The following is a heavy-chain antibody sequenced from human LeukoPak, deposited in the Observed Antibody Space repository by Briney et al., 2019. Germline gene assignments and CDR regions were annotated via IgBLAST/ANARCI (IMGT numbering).Heavy chain of an antibody. D-gene: IGHD6-13*01. V-gene: IGHV3-23*01. CDR2: ISGSGGST. CDR3: ANSMDSSSWYVYYYGMDV. CDR1: GFTFSSYA. J-gene: IGHJ6*02. Sequence: PGGSLRLSCAASGFTFSSYAMSWVRQAPGKGLEWVSAISGSGGSTYYADSVKGRFTIPRDNSKNTLYLQMNSLRAEDTAVYYCANSMDSSSWYVYYYGMDVWGQGTTVTVSS.